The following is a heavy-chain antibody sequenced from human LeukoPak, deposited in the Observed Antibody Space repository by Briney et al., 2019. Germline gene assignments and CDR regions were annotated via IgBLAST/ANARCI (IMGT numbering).Heavy chain of an antibody. CDR2: INVNSGGT. D-gene: IGHD1-26*01. V-gene: IGHV1-2*02. J-gene: IGHJ4*02. CDR1: GNTFTGDF. CDR3: ASYSDSPKEFDK. Sequence: ASVKVSCKASGNTFTGDFMQWVRQAPGQGLEWMGWINVNSGGTHCAQKFQGRVSMTSDTSIATAYMELSGLRSDDTAVYYCASYSDSPKEFDKWGQGTLVSVSS.